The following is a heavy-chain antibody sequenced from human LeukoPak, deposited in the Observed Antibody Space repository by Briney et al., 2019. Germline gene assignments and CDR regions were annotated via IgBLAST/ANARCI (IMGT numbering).Heavy chain of an antibody. CDR1: GFTFDDYA. V-gene: IGHV3-20*04. CDR2: INWNGSST. D-gene: IGHD3-10*02. J-gene: IGHJ6*04. CDR3: AELGITMIGGV. Sequence: GGSVRLSCAASGFTFDDYAMSWVRQAPGKGLEWVSGINWNGSSTGYADSVKGRFTISRDNAKNSLYLQMNSLRAEDTAVYYCAELGITMIGGVWGKGTTVTISS.